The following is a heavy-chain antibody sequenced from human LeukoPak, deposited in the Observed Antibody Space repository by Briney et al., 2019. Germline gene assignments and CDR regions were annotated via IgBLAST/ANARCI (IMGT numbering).Heavy chain of an antibody. CDR2: ISAYNGNT. Sequence: PGESLKVSCKASGYTFTSYGISWVRQAPGQGLEWMGWISAYNGNTNYAQKLQGRVTMTTDTSTSTAYMELSRLRSDDTAVYYCARAAAARRYFDYWGQGTLVTVSS. V-gene: IGHV1-18*01. J-gene: IGHJ4*02. CDR3: ARAAAARRYFDY. D-gene: IGHD6-13*01. CDR1: GYTFTSYG.